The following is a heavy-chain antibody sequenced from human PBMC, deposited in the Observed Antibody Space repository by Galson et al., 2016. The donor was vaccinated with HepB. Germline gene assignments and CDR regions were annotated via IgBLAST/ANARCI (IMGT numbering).Heavy chain of an antibody. Sequence: SLRLSCAASGFTFTSYTMNWVRQAPGKGLEWVSSISVSSSYIYDADSVKGRCTISRDNAKNSLYLQMTSLRAEDTAVYYCARAGVGPIGGWGQGTLVTVSS. V-gene: IGHV3-21*01. CDR2: ISVSSSYI. CDR3: ARAGVGPIGG. D-gene: IGHD3-3*01. J-gene: IGHJ4*02. CDR1: GFTFTSYT.